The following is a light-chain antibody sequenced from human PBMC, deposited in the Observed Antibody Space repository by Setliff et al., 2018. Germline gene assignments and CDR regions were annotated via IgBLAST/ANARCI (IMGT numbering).Light chain of an antibody. J-gene: IGLJ1*01. CDR2: NVS. Sequence: QSVLTQPASVSGSPGQSITISCSGTSSDVGSYDLVSWYQQHPGKAPKLIIYNVSGRPSGVSHRFSGSKSDNTASLTISGLQAEDEADYYCSSYTSSSTLVFGTGTKGTVL. CDR1: SSDVGSYDL. V-gene: IGLV2-14*03. CDR3: SSYTSSSTLV.